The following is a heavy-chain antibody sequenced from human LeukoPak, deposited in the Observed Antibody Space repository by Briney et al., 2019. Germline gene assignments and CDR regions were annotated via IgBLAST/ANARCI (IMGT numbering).Heavy chain of an antibody. CDR3: ARVGSSSNFDY. Sequence: ASVKVSCKASGYTFTGYYMHWVRQAPGQGLEWMGWINPNSGGTNYAQKFQGRVTMTRDTSTSTVYMELSSLRSEDTAVYYCARVGSSSNFDYWGQGTLVTVSS. D-gene: IGHD6-13*01. V-gene: IGHV1-2*02. CDR2: INPNSGGT. J-gene: IGHJ4*02. CDR1: GYTFTGYY.